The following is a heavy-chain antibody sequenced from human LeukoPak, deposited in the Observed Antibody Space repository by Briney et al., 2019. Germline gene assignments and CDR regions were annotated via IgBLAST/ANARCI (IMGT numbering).Heavy chain of an antibody. J-gene: IGHJ4*02. CDR3: GRVTGGHDLVDY. V-gene: IGHV3-7*03. D-gene: IGHD5-12*01. CDR2: IKKDGSQK. Sequence: GGSLRLSCAASGFTFSSFWMSWVRQAPGKGLEWVANIKKDGSQKYYVDSVEGRFTISRDNAKNSVYLQMNSLRAEDTAVYYCGRVTGGHDLVDYWGQGTLVTVSS. CDR1: GFTFSSFW.